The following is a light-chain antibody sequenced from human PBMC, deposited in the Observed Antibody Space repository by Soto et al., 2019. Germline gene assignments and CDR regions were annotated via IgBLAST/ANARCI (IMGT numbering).Light chain of an antibody. CDR2: DAS. V-gene: IGKV1-13*02. J-gene: IGKJ5*01. CDR3: QQFNSYPIT. Sequence: AIQLTQSPPSLSVSVGDRVAITCRASQGIGDALAWYQQKPGKPPKVLIYDASSLEAGVPSRFSGSGSGTDFTLIINSLQPEDLATYYCQQFNSYPITFGQGTRLDMK. CDR1: QGIGDA.